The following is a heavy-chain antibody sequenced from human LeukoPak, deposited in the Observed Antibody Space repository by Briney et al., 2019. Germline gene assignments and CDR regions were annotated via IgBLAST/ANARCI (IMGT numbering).Heavy chain of an antibody. Sequence: SETLSLTCTVSGGSISSYYWSWIRQPPGKGLEWIGYIYYSGSTNYNPSLKSRVTISVDTSKNQFSLKLSSVTAADTAVYYCAREPTYYYGSGIAFDIWGQGTMVTVSS. D-gene: IGHD3-10*01. V-gene: IGHV4-59*01. J-gene: IGHJ3*02. CDR1: GGSISSYY. CDR2: IYYSGST. CDR3: AREPTYYYGSGIAFDI.